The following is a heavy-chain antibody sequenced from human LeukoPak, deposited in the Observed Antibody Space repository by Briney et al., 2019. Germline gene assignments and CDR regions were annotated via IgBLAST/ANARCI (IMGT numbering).Heavy chain of an antibody. J-gene: IGHJ4*02. D-gene: IGHD3-10*01. CDR3: AKGRYYSDY. V-gene: IGHV3-30*02. CDR1: GLTFSNYG. Sequence: GGSLRLSCAASGLTFSNYGMHWVRQAPGKGLEWVAFIRYDGNNEHYADSVKGRFTISRDNSKNTLYLQINSLRAEDTAVYYCAKGRYYSDYWGQGTLVTVSS. CDR2: IRYDGNNE.